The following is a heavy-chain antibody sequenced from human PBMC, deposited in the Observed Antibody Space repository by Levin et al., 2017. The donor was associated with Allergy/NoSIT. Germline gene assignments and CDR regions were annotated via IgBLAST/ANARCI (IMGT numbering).Heavy chain of an antibody. CDR3: ARAEVGSEH. D-gene: IGHD3-10*01. Sequence: SQTLSLTCKVSGGSISSGSYYWSWIRQPAAKGLEWIGRIYSSGSANYNPSLKSRVTISVDTSKNPFSLKLRSVTAADTAVYYCARAEVGSEHWGQGTLVTVSS. CDR2: IYSSGSA. J-gene: IGHJ4*02. V-gene: IGHV4-61*02. CDR1: GGSISSGSYY.